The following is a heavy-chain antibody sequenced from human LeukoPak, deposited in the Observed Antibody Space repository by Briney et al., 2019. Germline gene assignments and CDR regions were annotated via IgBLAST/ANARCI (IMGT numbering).Heavy chain of an antibody. J-gene: IGHJ4*02. CDR1: GGSFSGYY. D-gene: IGHD3-3*01. Sequence: SETLSLTCAVYGGSFSGYYWSWIRQPPGKGLEWIGEINHSGSTNYNPSLKSRVTISVDTSKNQFSLKLSSVTAADTAVYYCARAEWSVIDYWGQGTLVTVSS. V-gene: IGHV4-34*01. CDR2: INHSGST. CDR3: ARAEWSVIDY.